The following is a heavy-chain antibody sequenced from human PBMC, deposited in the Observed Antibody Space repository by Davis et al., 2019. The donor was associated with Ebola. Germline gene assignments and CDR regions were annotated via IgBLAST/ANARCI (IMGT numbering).Heavy chain of an antibody. CDR1: GFTFSSYA. CDR2: ISGSGGST. Sequence: GESLKISCAASGFTFSSYAMSWVRQAPGKGLEWVSAISGSGGSTYYADSVKGRFTISRDNAKNTLYLQMNSLGAEDTAVYYCAREVGATVFDYWGQGTLVTVSS. J-gene: IGHJ4*02. V-gene: IGHV3-23*01. D-gene: IGHD1-26*01. CDR3: AREVGATVFDY.